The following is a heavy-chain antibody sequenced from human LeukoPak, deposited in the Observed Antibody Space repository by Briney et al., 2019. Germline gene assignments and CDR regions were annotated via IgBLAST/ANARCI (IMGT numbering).Heavy chain of an antibody. D-gene: IGHD3-10*01. J-gene: IGHJ5*02. CDR2: ISYTGST. CDR1: GGSIGPYF. V-gene: IGHV4-59*01. Sequence: SETLSLTCTVSGGSIGPYFWSWMRQTPGKGLEWIGYISYTGSTNYNPALKSRVTISADTSKNQFSLQLTSVTAADTAVYYCARDDYRGVTNFDPWGQGTLVTVSS. CDR3: ARDDYRGVTNFDP.